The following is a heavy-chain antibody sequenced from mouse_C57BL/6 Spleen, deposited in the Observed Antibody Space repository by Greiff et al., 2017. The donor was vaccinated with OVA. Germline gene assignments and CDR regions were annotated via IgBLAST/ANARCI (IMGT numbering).Heavy chain of an antibody. CDR2: IYPRSGNT. Sequence: QVQLQQSGAELARPGASVKLSCKASGYTFTSYGISWVKQRTGQGLEWIGEIYPRSGNTYYNEKFKGKATLTADKSSSTAYMELRSLTSEDSAVYFCARFDYDGGYYAMDDWGQGTSVTVSS. D-gene: IGHD2-4*01. J-gene: IGHJ4*01. CDR3: ARFDYDGGYYAMDD. CDR1: GYTFTSYG. V-gene: IGHV1-81*01.